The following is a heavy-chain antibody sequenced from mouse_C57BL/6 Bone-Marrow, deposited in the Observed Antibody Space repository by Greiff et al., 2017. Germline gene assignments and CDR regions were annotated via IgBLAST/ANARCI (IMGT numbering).Heavy chain of an antibody. V-gene: IGHV14-4*01. D-gene: IGHD1-1*01. CDR2: IDPENGDT. J-gene: IGHJ1*03. CDR1: GFNIKDDY. Sequence: VQLQQSGAELVRPGASVKLSCTASGFNIKDDYMHWVKQRPEQGLEWIGWIDPENGDTEYASKFQGKATITADTSSNTAYLQLSSLTSEDTAVYYCTTGGTVPWYFDGWGTGTTVTVSS. CDR3: TTGGTVPWYFDG.